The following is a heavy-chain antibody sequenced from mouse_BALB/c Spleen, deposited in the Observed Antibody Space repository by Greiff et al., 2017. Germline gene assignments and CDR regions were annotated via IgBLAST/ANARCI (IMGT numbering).Heavy chain of an antibody. D-gene: IGHD1-2*01. Sequence: EVQGVESGGGLVKPGGSLKLSCAASGFTFSSYAMSWVRQTPEKRLEWVASISSGGSTYYPDSVKGGFTISRENARNILYLQMSSLRSEDTAMDYCARPHYDESFDYWGQGTTLTVSA. CDR1: GFTFSSYA. J-gene: IGHJ2*01. V-gene: IGHV5-6-5*01. CDR3: ARPHYDESFDY. CDR2: ISSGGST.